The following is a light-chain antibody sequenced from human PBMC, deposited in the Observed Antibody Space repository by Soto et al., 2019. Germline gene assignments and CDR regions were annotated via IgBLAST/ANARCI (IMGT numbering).Light chain of an antibody. CDR3: QQYGSSPWYN. CDR1: QSVSSSY. Sequence: EIVLTQSPGTLSLSPGERATLSCRASQSVSSSYLAWYQQKPGQAPRLLIYGASSRATGIPDRFSGSGSGTDFTLTISRLEPEDFAVYYCQQYGSSPWYNFGQGTKLEIK. CDR2: GAS. J-gene: IGKJ2*01. V-gene: IGKV3-20*01.